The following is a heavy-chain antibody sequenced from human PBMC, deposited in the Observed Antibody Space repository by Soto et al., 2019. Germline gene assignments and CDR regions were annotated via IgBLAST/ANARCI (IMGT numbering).Heavy chain of an antibody. V-gene: IGHV3-74*01. CDR2: ISTDGSIT. D-gene: IGHD2-8*01. Sequence: VQLVESGGGLVQPGGSLRLSCAASGLIFSNYKMHWVRQAPGKGLVWVSRISTDGSITDYADSVKGRFTVSRDNAKNTLYQQMDSLRVDDTAVYYCARDTNGLHYWGQGTLVTVSS. J-gene: IGHJ4*02. CDR1: GLIFSNYK. CDR3: ARDTNGLHY.